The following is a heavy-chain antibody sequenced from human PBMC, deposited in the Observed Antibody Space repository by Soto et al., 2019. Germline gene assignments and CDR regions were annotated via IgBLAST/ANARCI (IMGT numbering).Heavy chain of an antibody. D-gene: IGHD6-19*01. Sequence: QPGGSLRLSCAASGFTFSSYAMHWVRQAPGKGLEWVAVISYDGSNKYYADSVKGRLTISRDNSKNTLYLQMNSLRAEDTAVYYCARAGIILLAVADYWGQGTLVTSPQ. V-gene: IGHV3-30-3*01. CDR2: ISYDGSNK. J-gene: IGHJ4*02. CDR1: GFTFSSYA. CDR3: ARAGIILLAVADY.